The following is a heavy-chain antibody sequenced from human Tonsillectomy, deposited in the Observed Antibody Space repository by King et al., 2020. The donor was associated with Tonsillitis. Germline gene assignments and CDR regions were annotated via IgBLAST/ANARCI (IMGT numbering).Heavy chain of an antibody. CDR1: GFTFSHFG. J-gene: IGHJ6*03. D-gene: IGHD3-10*01. CDR3: ARKEHYYGSGSYYYYMDV. CDR2: FWDDGSKI. Sequence: VQLVESGGGVVQPGRSLRLSCATSGFTFSHFGMHWVRQAPGKGLEWVAVFWDDGSKIYYADSVKGRFTISRDISKNTLYLQMNSLRAEDTAVYYCARKEHYYGSGSYYYYMDVWGKGTTVTVSS. V-gene: IGHV3-33*01.